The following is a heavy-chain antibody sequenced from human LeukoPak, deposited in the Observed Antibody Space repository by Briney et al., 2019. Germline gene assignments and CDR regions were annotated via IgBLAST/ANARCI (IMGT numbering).Heavy chain of an antibody. D-gene: IGHD3-22*01. V-gene: IGHV4-59*01. CDR2: IYYSGST. Sequence: SETLSLTCTVSGGSISSYYWSWIRQPPGKGLEWIGYIYYSGSTNYNPSLKSRVTISVDTSKNQFSLKLSSVTAADTAVYYCARVAYYYDSSGYFGAFDIWGQGTIVTVSS. J-gene: IGHJ3*02. CDR3: ARVAYYYDSSGYFGAFDI. CDR1: GGSISSYY.